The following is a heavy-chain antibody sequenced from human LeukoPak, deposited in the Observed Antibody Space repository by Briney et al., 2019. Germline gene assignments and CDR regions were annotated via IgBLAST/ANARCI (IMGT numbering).Heavy chain of an antibody. CDR1: GGSFSGYY. CDR2: INHSGST. D-gene: IGHD3-3*01. CDR3: ARVVLRFLEDY. J-gene: IGHJ4*02. Sequence: PETLSLTCAVYGGSFSGYYWSWIRQPPGKGLEWIGEINHSGSTNYNPSLKSRVTISVDTSKNQFSLKLSSVTAADTAVYYCARVVLRFLEDYWGQGTLVTVSS. V-gene: IGHV4-34*01.